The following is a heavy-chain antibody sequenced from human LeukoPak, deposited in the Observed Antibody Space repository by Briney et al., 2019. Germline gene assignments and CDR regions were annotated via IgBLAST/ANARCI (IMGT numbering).Heavy chain of an antibody. CDR1: GGSISTRDYY. V-gene: IGHV4-61*05. J-gene: IGHJ4*02. CDR2: IYYSGST. Sequence: SETLSLTCTVSGGSISTRDYYWGWIRQPPGKGLEWIGYIYYSGSTNYNPSLKSRVTISVDRSKNQFSLKLSSVTAADTAVYYCARGSYSVDYWGQGTLVTVSS. CDR3: ARGSYSVDY. D-gene: IGHD1-26*01.